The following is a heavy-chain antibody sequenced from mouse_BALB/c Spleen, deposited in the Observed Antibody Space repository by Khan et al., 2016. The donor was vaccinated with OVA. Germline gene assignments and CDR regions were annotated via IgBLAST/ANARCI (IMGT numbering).Heavy chain of an antibody. Sequence: EVELVESGGGLVKPGGSLKLSCAASGFAFSSYDMSWVRQTPEKRLDWVAYISSGGGSIYFPDTVKGRFTISRDNAKNTLYLQMNSLKSEDTAMYYCASPKATMITTSCYFDVWGAGTTVTVSS. J-gene: IGHJ1*01. D-gene: IGHD2-4*01. V-gene: IGHV5-12-1*01. CDR1: GFAFSSYD. CDR2: ISSGGGSI. CDR3: ASPKATMITTSCYFDV.